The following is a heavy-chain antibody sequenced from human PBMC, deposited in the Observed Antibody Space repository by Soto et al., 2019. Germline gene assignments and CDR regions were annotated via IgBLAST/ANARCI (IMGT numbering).Heavy chain of an antibody. CDR2: IIPIFGTA. V-gene: IGHV1-69*13. CDR1: GGTFSSYA. J-gene: IGHJ3*02. D-gene: IGHD5-18*01. Sequence: ASVKVSCKASGGTFSSYAISWVRQAPGQGLEWMGGIIPIFGTADYAQKFQGRVTITADESTSTAYMELSSLRSEDTAVYYCASAMIPLWLGDAFDIWGQGTMVTVS. CDR3: ASAMIPLWLGDAFDI.